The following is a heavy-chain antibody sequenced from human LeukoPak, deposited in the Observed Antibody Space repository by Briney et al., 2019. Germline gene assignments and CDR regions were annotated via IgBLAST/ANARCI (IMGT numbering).Heavy chain of an antibody. CDR1: GFTFSSYT. CDR2: ISSSSSYM. Sequence: GGSLRLSCVASGFTFSSYTMSWVRQAPGKGLEWGSCISSSSSYMYYGDTLRGRCTISRDNAKNSLYLQMDNLRADDTAMYYCARALTPASGWLGSWGQGTLVTVSS. D-gene: IGHD6-19*01. CDR3: ARALTPASGWLGS. V-gene: IGHV3-21*01. J-gene: IGHJ5*01.